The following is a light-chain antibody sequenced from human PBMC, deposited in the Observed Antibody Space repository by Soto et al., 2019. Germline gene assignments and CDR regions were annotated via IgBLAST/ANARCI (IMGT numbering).Light chain of an antibody. CDR2: ENH. CDR1: SSNIGNHY. CDR3: GTWDSSLGAWV. V-gene: IGLV1-51*02. Sequence: QSALTQPPSVSAAPGQKVTISCSGSSSNIGNHYVSWYQYLPGTAPKLLIFENHKRPSTIPDRFSASKSGTSATLGITGLQTGDEAEYFCGTWDSSLGAWVFGGGTKVTVL. J-gene: IGLJ3*02.